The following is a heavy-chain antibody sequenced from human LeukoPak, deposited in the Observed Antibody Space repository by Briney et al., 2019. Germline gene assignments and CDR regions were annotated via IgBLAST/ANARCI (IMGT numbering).Heavy chain of an antibody. J-gene: IGHJ4*02. V-gene: IGHV4-4*07. CDR3: ARWNFDYYDSSGYYFDY. D-gene: IGHD3-22*01. Sequence: SETLSLTCTVSGGSISSYYWSWIRQPAGKGLEWIGRIYTSGSTNYNPSLKSRVTMSVDTSKNQFSLKLSSVTAADTAVYYCARWNFDYYDSSGYYFDYWGQGTLVTVSS. CDR1: GGSISSYY. CDR2: IYTSGST.